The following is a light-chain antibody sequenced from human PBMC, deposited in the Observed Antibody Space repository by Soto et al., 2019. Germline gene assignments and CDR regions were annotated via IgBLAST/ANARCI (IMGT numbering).Light chain of an antibody. CDR1: QSVSSSY. J-gene: IGKJ1*01. CDR2: GAY. CDR3: HKRQSWHRT. Sequence: PWERVTLSLRASQSVSSSYLTWYQQKPGQANRILIYGAYIRAAGIKARFSASGSGTDFTLTISDVQPEDFAPYYCHKRQSWHRTFGKGTKVDIK. V-gene: IGKV3D-20*02.